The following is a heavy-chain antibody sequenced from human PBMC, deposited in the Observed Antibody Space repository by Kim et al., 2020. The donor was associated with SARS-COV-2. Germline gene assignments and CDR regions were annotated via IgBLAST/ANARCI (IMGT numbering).Heavy chain of an antibody. Sequence: STYYADSVKGRFTISRDNSKNTLYLQMNSLRAEDTAVYYCARGPLYWFDYWGQGTLVTVSS. CDR3: ARGPLYWFDY. J-gene: IGHJ4*02. CDR2: ST. V-gene: IGHV3-53*01. D-gene: IGHD2-8*02.